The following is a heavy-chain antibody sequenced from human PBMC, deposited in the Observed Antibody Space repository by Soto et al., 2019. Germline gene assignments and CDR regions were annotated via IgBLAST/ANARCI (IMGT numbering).Heavy chain of an antibody. Sequence: EVQLLESGGGLVQPGGSLRLSCAASGFTFSSYVMNWVRQAPGKGLEWVSAISGSGGSAYYAYSVEGRFTFSRDNSKNTLHLLMNSLRVEDTAIYYCAKGGSNGWYAAFDIWGQGTMVTVSS. CDR3: AKGGSNGWYAAFDI. CDR2: ISGSGGSA. J-gene: IGHJ3*02. V-gene: IGHV3-23*01. D-gene: IGHD6-19*01. CDR1: GFTFSSYV.